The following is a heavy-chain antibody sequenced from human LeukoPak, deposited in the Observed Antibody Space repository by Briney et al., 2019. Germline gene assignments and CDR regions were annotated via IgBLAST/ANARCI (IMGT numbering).Heavy chain of an antibody. D-gene: IGHD3-10*01. CDR1: GFTFSSYW. CDR2: ISGGGSNT. V-gene: IGHV3-23*01. Sequence: GGSLRLSCAASGFTFSSYWVLWVRQAPGKGLEWVSSISGGGSNTYYADSVKGRFTISRDQSKNTLYVQMNSLRAEDTAIYYCAKSAGDYYYYYMDVWGKGTTVTVSS. CDR3: AKSAGDYYYYYMDV. J-gene: IGHJ6*03.